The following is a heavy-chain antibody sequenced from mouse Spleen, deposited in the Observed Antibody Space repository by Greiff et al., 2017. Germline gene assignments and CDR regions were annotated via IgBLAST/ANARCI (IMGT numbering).Heavy chain of an antibody. Sequence: DVMLVESGGGLVKPGGSLKLSCAASGFTFSDYGMHWVRQAPEKGLEWVAYISSGSSTIYYADTVKGRFTISRDNAKNTLFLQMTSLRSEDTAMYYCAYGNYSAWCAYWGQGTLVTVSA. D-gene: IGHD2-1*01. CDR2: ISSGSSTI. CDR1: GFTFSDYG. CDR3: AYGNYSAWCAY. J-gene: IGHJ3*01. V-gene: IGHV5-17*01.